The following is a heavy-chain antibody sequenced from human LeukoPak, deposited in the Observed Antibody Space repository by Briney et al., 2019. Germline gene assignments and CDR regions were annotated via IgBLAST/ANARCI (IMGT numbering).Heavy chain of an antibody. CDR2: INQDGSEK. D-gene: IGHD3-3*01. Sequence: PGGSLRLSCAVSGFTFSSHWMSWVRQAPGKGLEWVANINQDGSEKYYVDSVKGRFTISRDNAKNSLHLQMNSLRAEDTAVYYCARDSPEVNYFGVVITTNSCPGDYWGHGTLVTVSS. J-gene: IGHJ4*01. CDR3: ARDSPEVNYFGVVITTNSCPGDY. CDR1: GFTFSSHW. V-gene: IGHV3-7*03.